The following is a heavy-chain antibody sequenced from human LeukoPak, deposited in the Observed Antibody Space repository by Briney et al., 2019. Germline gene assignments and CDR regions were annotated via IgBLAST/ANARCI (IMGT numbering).Heavy chain of an antibody. CDR1: GFTFSSYW. D-gene: IGHD3-10*02. Sequence: GGSLRLSCAASGFTFSSYWMHWVRQTPGKGLEWVSTISGSGGSTYYADSVKGRFTISRDNSKNTLYLQMNSLRAEDTAVYYCAELGITMIGGVWGKGTTVTISS. CDR3: AELGITMIGGV. V-gene: IGHV3-23*01. J-gene: IGHJ6*04. CDR2: ISGSGGST.